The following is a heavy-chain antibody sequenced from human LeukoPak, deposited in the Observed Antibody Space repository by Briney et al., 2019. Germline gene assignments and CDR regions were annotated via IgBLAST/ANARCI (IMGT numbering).Heavy chain of an antibody. D-gene: IGHD6-13*01. Sequence: RASVKVSCQASGGTFSSYAISWVRQAPGQGLEWMGGIIPIFGTANYAQKFQGRVTITADKSTSTAYMELSSLRSEDTAVYYCARADSAIAGDAFDIWGQGTMVTVSS. J-gene: IGHJ3*02. V-gene: IGHV1-69*06. CDR3: ARADSAIAGDAFDI. CDR2: IIPIFGTA. CDR1: GGTFSSYA.